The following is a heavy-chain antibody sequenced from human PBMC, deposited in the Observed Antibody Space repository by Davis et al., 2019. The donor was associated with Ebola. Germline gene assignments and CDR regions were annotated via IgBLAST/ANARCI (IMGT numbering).Heavy chain of an antibody. Sequence: SVKVSCKASGGTFSSYAISWVRQAPGQGLEWMGRIISILGIANYAQKFQGRVTITADKSTSTAYMELSSLRSEDTAVYYCARGRFLDRNGGMDVWGQGTTVTVSS. CDR3: ARGRFLDRNGGMDV. CDR2: IISILGIA. J-gene: IGHJ6*02. CDR1: GGTFSSYA. D-gene: IGHD3-3*01. V-gene: IGHV1-69*04.